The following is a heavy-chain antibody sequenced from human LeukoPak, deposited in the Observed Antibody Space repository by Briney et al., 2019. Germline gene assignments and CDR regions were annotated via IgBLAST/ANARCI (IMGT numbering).Heavy chain of an antibody. D-gene: IGHD6-13*01. CDR1: GGSISSGDYY. J-gene: IGHJ4*02. V-gene: IGHV4-30-4*01. Sequence: SETLSLTCTVSGGSISSGDYYWSWIRQPPGKGLEWIGYIYYSGSTYYNPSLKSRVTISVDTSKNQFSLKLSSVAAADTAVYYCARDSTAGQDISGYWGQGTLVTVSS. CDR3: ARDSTAGQDISGY. CDR2: IYYSGST.